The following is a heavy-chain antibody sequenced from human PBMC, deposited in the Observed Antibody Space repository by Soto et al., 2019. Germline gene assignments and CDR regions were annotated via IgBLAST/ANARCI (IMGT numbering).Heavy chain of an antibody. J-gene: IGHJ6*02. D-gene: IGHD3-3*01. CDR1: GFTFSSYG. V-gene: IGHV3-30*18. Sequence: GGSLRLSCAASGFTFSSYGMHWVRQAPGKGLEWVAVISYDGSNKYYADSVKGRFTISRDNSKDTLYLEMNTLRAEDTAVYYCAKGMAILHNYYAMDVWGQGTTVTVSS. CDR3: AKGMAILHNYYAMDV. CDR2: ISYDGSNK.